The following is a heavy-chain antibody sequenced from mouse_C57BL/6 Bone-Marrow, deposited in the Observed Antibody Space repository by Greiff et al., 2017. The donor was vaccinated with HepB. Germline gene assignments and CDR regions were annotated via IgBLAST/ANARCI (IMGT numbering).Heavy chain of an antibody. V-gene: IGHV1-81*01. CDR3: ARFGHDDYDGGVSY. D-gene: IGHD2-4*01. CDR2: IYPRSGNT. CDR1: GYTFTSYG. Sequence: QLQQSGAELARPGASVKLSCKASGYTFTSYGISWVKQRTGQGLEWIGEIYPRSGNTYYNEKFKGKATLTADKSSSTAYMELRSLTSEDSAVYFCARFGHDDYDGGVSYWGQGTLVTVSA. J-gene: IGHJ3*01.